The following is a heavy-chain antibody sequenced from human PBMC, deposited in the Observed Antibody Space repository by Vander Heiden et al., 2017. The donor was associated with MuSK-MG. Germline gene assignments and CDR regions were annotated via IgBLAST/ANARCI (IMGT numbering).Heavy chain of an antibody. Sequence: EVQLVQSGAEVKQPGESLKISCKGSGYSFTSYWIGWVRQMPGKGLEWMGIIYPGDSDTRYSPSFQGQVTISADKSISTAYLQWSRLKASDTAMYYCATSLTTVITMFDYWGQGTLVTVSS. CDR2: IYPGDSDT. J-gene: IGHJ4*02. CDR1: GYSFTSYW. V-gene: IGHV5-51*03. D-gene: IGHD4-17*01. CDR3: ATSLTTVITMFDY.